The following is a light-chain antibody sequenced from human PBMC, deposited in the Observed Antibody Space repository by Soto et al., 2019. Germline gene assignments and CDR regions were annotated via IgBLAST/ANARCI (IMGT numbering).Light chain of an antibody. Sequence: EIVLTQSPASLSLSPGERATRSCRASQSVDSFLAWYQQKPGRTPRLLIYDTSNRATGIPARFSGSGSGTDFTLTISRLEPEDFAVYYCQVRTDWPPFKYTFGQGTKLEVK. J-gene: IGKJ2*01. CDR3: QVRTDWPPFKYT. CDR1: QSVDSF. V-gene: IGKV3-11*01. CDR2: DTS.